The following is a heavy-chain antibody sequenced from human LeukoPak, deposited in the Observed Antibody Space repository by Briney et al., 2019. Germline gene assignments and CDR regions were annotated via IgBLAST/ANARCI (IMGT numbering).Heavy chain of an antibody. CDR2: IYSGGTT. J-gene: IGHJ4*02. D-gene: IGHD3-16*01. Sequence: SETLSLTCTVSGGSINNDFWTWIRQPAGKGLEWIGRIYSGGTTNYNPSLKSRVTMSVDTSKNQFSLKLSSVTAADTAVYYCARNVRGGSTYLDYWGQGTLVTVSS. V-gene: IGHV4-4*07. CDR3: ARNVRGGSTYLDY. CDR1: GGSINNDF.